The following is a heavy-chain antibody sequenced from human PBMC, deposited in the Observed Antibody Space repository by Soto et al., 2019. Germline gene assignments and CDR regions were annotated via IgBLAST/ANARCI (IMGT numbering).Heavy chain of an antibody. V-gene: IGHV3-72*01. J-gene: IGHJ4*02. CDR1: GFTFSDHY. CDR2: IRNKASSYTT. D-gene: IGHD3-22*01. CDR3: ARRDYDSSGFYGYFDY. Sequence: GGSLRLSCAASGFTFSDHYMDWVRQAPGKGLEWVGRIRNKASSYTTEYAASVKGRFTITRDDSQNSPYLQMDSLKTEDTAVYYCARRDYDSSGFYGYFDYWGQGTLVTVSS.